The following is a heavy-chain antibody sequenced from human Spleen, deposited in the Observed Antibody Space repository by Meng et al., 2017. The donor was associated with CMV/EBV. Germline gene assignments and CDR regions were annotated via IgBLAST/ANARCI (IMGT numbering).Heavy chain of an antibody. Sequence: SCKAAGNSFSGHYIHWLRQAPGQGLEWMGWINPNSGGTTYAKKFEGRVSMTTDTSTSTAYMELRSLRSDDTAVYYCARDSGVGTIDYWGQGTLVTVSS. J-gene: IGHJ4*02. CDR1: GNSFSGHY. V-gene: IGHV1-2*02. D-gene: IGHD1-26*01. CDR3: ARDSGVGTIDY. CDR2: INPNSGGT.